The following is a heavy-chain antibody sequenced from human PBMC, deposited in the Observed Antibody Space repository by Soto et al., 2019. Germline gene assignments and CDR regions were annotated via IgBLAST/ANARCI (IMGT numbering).Heavy chain of an antibody. CDR2: ISYDGSNK. J-gene: IGHJ4*02. V-gene: IGHV3-30*18. CDR3: AKDRVDIVVVPAARWDY. Sequence: QVQLVESGGGVVQPGRSLRLSCAASGFTFSSYGMHWVRQAPGKGLEWVAVISYDGSNKYYADSVKGRFTISRDNSKNTMYLQMNSLRAEGTAVYYCAKDRVDIVVVPAARWDYWGQGTLVTVSS. CDR1: GFTFSSYG. D-gene: IGHD2-2*03.